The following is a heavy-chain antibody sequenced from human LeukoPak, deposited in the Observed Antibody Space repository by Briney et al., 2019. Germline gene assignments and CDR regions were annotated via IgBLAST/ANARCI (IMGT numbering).Heavy chain of an antibody. V-gene: IGHV4-34*01. CDR1: GGSFSGYY. CDR3: ASWDALGYCSSTSCRRTGAFDI. CDR2: INHSGST. J-gene: IGHJ3*02. Sequence: PSETLSLTCAVYGGSFSGYYWSWIRQPPGKGLEWIGEINHSGSTNYNPSLKSRVTISVDTSKNQFSLKLSSVTAEDTAVYYCASWDALGYCSSTSCRRTGAFDIWGQGTMVTVSS. D-gene: IGHD2-2*01.